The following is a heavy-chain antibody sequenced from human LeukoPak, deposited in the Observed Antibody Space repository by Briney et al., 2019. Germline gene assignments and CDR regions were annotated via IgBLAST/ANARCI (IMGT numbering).Heavy chain of an antibody. V-gene: IGHV3-48*01. Sequence: SGGSLRLSCAASGFTFSSYGMTWVRQAPGKGLEWVSYISSSSSTIYYADSVKGRFTISRDNAKNSLYLQMNSLRAEDTAVYYCARDQGGRITMVRGVIGPYFDYWGQGTLVTVSS. CDR1: GFTFSSYG. J-gene: IGHJ4*02. CDR2: ISSSSSTI. D-gene: IGHD3-10*01. CDR3: ARDQGGRITMVRGVIGPYFDY.